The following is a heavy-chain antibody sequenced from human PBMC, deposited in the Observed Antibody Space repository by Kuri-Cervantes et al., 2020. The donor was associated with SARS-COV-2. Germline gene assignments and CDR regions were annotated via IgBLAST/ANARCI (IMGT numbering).Heavy chain of an antibody. CDR1: GFTFSSYS. CDR3: ARDTDNFDY. V-gene: IGHV3-30*03. CDR2: ISYDGSNK. Sequence: GGSLRLSCAASGFTFSSYSMNWVRRAPGKGLEWVAVISYDGSNKYYTESVKGRFTISRDNSKNTLYLQMNSLRAEDTAVYYCARDTDNFDYWGQGTLVTVSS. J-gene: IGHJ4*02.